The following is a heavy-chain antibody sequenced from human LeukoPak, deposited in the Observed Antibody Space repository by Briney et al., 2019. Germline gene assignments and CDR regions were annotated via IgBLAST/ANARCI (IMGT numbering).Heavy chain of an antibody. CDR1: GGSISSSSYY. Sequence: SGTLSLTCTVSGGSISSSSYYWGWVRQHPGKGLEWIGSIYYSGSTYYNPSVKSRVTISVDTSKNQFSLKLSSVTAADTAVYYCARVGSYCTNGVCGGYFDYWGQGTLVTVSS. D-gene: IGHD2-8*01. J-gene: IGHJ4*02. CDR3: ARVGSYCTNGVCGGYFDY. V-gene: IGHV4-39*07. CDR2: IYYSGST.